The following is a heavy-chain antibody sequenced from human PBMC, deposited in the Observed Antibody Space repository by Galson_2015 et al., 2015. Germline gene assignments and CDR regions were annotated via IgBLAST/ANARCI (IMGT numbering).Heavy chain of an antibody. D-gene: IGHD6-19*01. Sequence: QSGAEVKKPGEFLKISCKGSGYSFSNYWIGWVRQMPGKGLEWMGIIYPGDSDTRYSPSFQGQVTISADKSISTAYLQWSSLKASDPAMYYCARRGPTAVAGSYGMDVWGQGTTVTVSS. V-gene: IGHV5-51*03. CDR1: GYSFSNYW. CDR2: IYPGDSDT. J-gene: IGHJ6*02. CDR3: ARRGPTAVAGSYGMDV.